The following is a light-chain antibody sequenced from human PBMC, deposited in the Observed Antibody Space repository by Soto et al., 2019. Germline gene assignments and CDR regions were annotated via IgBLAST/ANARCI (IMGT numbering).Light chain of an antibody. Sequence: QSVLTQSSSASASLGSSVKLTCTLSSGHSSYIIAWHQQQPGKAPRYLMKLEGSGSYNKGSGVPDRFSGSSSGADRYLTISNLQSEDEADYYCETGDSNVVFGGGTQLTVL. CDR3: ETGDSNVV. CDR1: SGHSSYI. V-gene: IGLV4-60*03. CDR2: LEGSGSY. J-gene: IGLJ2*01.